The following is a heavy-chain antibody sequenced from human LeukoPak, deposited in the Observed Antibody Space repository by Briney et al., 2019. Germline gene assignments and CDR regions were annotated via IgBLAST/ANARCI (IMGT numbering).Heavy chain of an antibody. CDR2: INSDGSWT. CDR3: VSFYETY. J-gene: IGHJ4*02. V-gene: IGHV3-74*01. D-gene: IGHD2-2*01. CDR1: GNYW. Sequence: GGSLRLSCAASGNYWIHWVRQAPGKGLVWVSHINSDGSWTGYADSVKGRFTIPKDNAKNTVYLQMNNLRAEDTAVYYCVSFYETYWGRGTLVTVSS.